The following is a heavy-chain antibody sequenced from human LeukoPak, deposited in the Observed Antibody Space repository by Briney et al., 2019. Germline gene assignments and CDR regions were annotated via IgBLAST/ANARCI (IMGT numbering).Heavy chain of an antibody. J-gene: IGHJ6*02. V-gene: IGHV3-30-3*01. CDR3: ARQAGPPGTRNFYGMDV. CDR1: GFTFSSYA. D-gene: IGHD2-2*01. Sequence: GGSLRLSCAASGFTFSSYAMHWVRQAPGKGLEWVAVISYDGSNKYYADSVKGRFTISRDNSKNTLYLQMNSLRAEDTAVYYCARQAGPPGTRNFYGMDVWGQGTTVTVSS. CDR2: ISYDGSNK.